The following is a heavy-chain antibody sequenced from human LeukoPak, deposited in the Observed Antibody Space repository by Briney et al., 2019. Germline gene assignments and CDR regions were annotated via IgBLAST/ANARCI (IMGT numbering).Heavy chain of an antibody. Sequence: GGSLRLSCAASGFTFSNAWMSWVRQAPGKGLKWVGRIKSKTDGGTTDYAAPVKGRFTISRDDSKNMLYLQMNSLKTEDTAVYYCTTVLRTTYYYGMDVWGQGTTVTVSS. CDR3: TTVLRTTYYYGMDV. CDR1: GFTFSNAW. D-gene: IGHD1-7*01. CDR2: IKSKTDGGTT. J-gene: IGHJ6*02. V-gene: IGHV3-15*01.